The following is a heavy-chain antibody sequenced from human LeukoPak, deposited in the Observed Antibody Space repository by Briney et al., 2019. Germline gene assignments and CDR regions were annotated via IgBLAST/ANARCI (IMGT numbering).Heavy chain of an antibody. CDR3: ARASRGYSGYDYRSPNDYYYYMDV. CDR2: ISTYNGNT. V-gene: IGHV1-18*01. D-gene: IGHD5-12*01. Sequence: PEASVKVSCKASGYTFTSHGISWVRQAPGQGLEWMGWISTYNGNTNYAQKLQGRVSMTTDTSTSTAYMDLRSLGSDDTAVYYCARASRGYSGYDYRSPNDYYYYMDVWGKGTTVTVSS. CDR1: GYTFTSHG. J-gene: IGHJ6*03.